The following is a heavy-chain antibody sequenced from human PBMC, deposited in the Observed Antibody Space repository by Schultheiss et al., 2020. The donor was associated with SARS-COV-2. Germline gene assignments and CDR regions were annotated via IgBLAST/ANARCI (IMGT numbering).Heavy chain of an antibody. V-gene: IGHV1-18*01. CDR2: ISAYNGNT. D-gene: IGHD3-9*01. Sequence: ASVKVSCKASGGTFSSYAISWVRQAPGQGLEWMGWISAYNGNTNYAQKLQGRVTMTTDTSTSTAYMELRSLRSDDTAVYYCARGRYFDWLFSGLSYYYYGMDVWGQGTTVTVSS. CDR1: GGTFSSYA. CDR3: ARGRYFDWLFSGLSYYYYGMDV. J-gene: IGHJ6*02.